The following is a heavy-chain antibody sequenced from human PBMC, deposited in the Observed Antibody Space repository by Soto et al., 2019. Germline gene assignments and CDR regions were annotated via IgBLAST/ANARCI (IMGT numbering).Heavy chain of an antibody. CDR3: AHSGGSSSSGLRYYYGMDV. CDR1: GDSVSSNSAA. CDR2: TYHRSKWYN. D-gene: IGHD6-6*01. Sequence: SQTLSLTCAISGDSVSSNSAASNWIRQSPSRGLEWLGRTYHRSKWYNDYAVSVKSRITINPDTSKNQFSLQLNSVTPEDTAVYYCAHSGGSSSSGLRYYYGMDVWGQGTTVTVSS. V-gene: IGHV6-1*01. J-gene: IGHJ6*02.